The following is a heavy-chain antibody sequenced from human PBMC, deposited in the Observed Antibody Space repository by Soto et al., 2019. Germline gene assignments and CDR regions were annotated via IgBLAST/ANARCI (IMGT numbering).Heavy chain of an antibody. D-gene: IGHD6-6*01. CDR1: GFRFSSKA. J-gene: IGHJ4*02. CDR3: AKENGFQFVNFGASGFDY. CDR2: ISGSGSST. V-gene: IGHV3-23*01. Sequence: EVQLLESGGGLVKPGGSLRLSCAASGFRFSSKAMSWVRQAPGKGLEWVSIISGSGSSTYYTDSLKGRFTISRDNSKNIVYLEMNYLRAEDTAVYYCAKENGFQFVNFGASGFDYWGQGSLVSVSS.